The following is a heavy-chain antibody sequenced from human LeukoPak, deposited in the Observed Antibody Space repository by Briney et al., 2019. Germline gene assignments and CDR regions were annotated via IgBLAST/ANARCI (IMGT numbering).Heavy chain of an antibody. Sequence: GGSLRLSCAAPGFTFSSYSMNWVRQAPGKGLEWVSYISSSSSTIYYADSVKGRFTISRDNAKNSLYLQMNSLRAEDTAVYYCARAGRGGDGYKAFDYWGQGTLVTVSS. J-gene: IGHJ4*02. CDR2: ISSSSSTI. CDR1: GFTFSSYS. D-gene: IGHD5-24*01. CDR3: ARAGRGGDGYKAFDY. V-gene: IGHV3-48*01.